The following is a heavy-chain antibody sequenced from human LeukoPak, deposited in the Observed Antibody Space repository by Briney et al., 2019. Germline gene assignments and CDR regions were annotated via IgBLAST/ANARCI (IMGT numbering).Heavy chain of an antibody. J-gene: IGHJ4*02. CDR3: ARGRTAAAGPFDY. D-gene: IGHD6-13*01. Sequence: SQTLSLTCTVSGGSISSGGYYWSWIRQPAGKGPEWIGRIYTSGSTNYNPSLKSRVTISVDTSKNQFSLKLSSVTAADTAVYYCARGRTAAAGPFDYWGQGTLVTVSS. CDR1: GGSISSGGYY. CDR2: IYTSGST. V-gene: IGHV4-61*02.